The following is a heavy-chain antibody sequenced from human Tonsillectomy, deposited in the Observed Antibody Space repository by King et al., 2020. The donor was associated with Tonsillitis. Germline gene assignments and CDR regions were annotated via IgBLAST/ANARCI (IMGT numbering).Heavy chain of an antibody. J-gene: IGHJ4*02. D-gene: IGHD6-13*01. Sequence: VQLVESGGDLVQPEGSLRLSCAASGFTFNKYWMSWVRQAPGKGLEWVADIKGDGSRQYYMGSVKGRFTISRDNAKNSLNLQMNSLRAEDTALYFCARDDGSSPSAFDFWGQGTLVTVSS. CDR1: GFTFNKYW. CDR2: IKGDGSRQ. V-gene: IGHV3-7*03. CDR3: ARDDGSSPSAFDF.